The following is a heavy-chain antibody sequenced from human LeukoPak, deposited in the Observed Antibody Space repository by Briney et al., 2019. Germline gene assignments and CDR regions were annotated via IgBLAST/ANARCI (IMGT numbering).Heavy chain of an antibody. V-gene: IGHV5-10-1*01. D-gene: IGHD3-10*01. J-gene: IGHJ5*02. CDR3: ARTFGDRFDP. CDR1: GYNFTNYW. CDR2: IDPSDSHT. Sequence: GESLQISCVGSGYNFTNYWISWVRQMPGKGLEGMGRIDPSDSHTNYGPSFQGHVTISVDKSISTVYLQWGSLTASDTGIYYCARTFGDRFDPWGQGTLITVSS.